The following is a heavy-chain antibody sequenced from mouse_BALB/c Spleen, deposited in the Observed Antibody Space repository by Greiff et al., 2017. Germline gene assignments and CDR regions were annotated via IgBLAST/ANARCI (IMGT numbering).Heavy chain of an antibody. Sequence: EVQLQQSGGDLVKPGGSLKLSCAASGFTFSSYGMSWVRQTPDKRLEWVATISSGGSYTYYPDSVKGRFTISRDNAKNTLYLQMSSLKSEDTAMYYCARKLTTVVEENYFDYWGQGTTLTVSS. CDR3: ARKLTTVVEENYFDY. CDR1: GFTFSSYG. CDR2: ISSGGSYT. V-gene: IGHV5-6*01. D-gene: IGHD1-1*01. J-gene: IGHJ2*01.